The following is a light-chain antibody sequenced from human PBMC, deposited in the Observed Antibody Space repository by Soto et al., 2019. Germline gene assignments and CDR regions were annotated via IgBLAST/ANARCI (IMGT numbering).Light chain of an antibody. Sequence: EIVRTQSPATLSLSPGERAALSCRASQSINSELAWYQHKPGQPPRLLIYGASTRATGVPDRFTGSESGSEFTLTISGLQSEDFAVYYCQHGHNWPLTFGQGTRLEI. CDR1: QSINSE. CDR2: GAS. V-gene: IGKV3-15*01. CDR3: QHGHNWPLT. J-gene: IGKJ2*01.